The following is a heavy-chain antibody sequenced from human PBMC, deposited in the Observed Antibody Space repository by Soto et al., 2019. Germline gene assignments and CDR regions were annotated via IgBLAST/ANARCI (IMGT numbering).Heavy chain of an antibody. Sequence: QVQLVESGGGVVQSGKSLRLSCVASGFVFRDFGMHWVRQAPGQGLEWVALITYDGTYAHYPSVVQGRFTISRDDDRDTVSLQMDSLRPEDSGIYYCAKARGANNWANYYGLDVWGQGITVTVSS. V-gene: IGHV3-30*18. D-gene: IGHD2-15*01. CDR2: ITYDGTYA. CDR1: GFVFRDFG. CDR3: AKARGANNWANYYGLDV. J-gene: IGHJ6*02.